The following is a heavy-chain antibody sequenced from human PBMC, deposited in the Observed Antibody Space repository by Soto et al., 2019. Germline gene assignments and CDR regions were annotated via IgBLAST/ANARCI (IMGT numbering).Heavy chain of an antibody. J-gene: IGHJ6*03. D-gene: IGHD3-3*01. CDR3: ARVKGYYDFWSGYPTYMDV. Sequence: ASVKVSCKASGYTFTSYDINWVRQATGQGLEWMGWMNPNSGNTGYAQKFQGRVTMTRNTSISTAYMELSSLRSEDTAVHYCARVKGYYDFWSGYPTYMDVWGKGTTVTVSS. CDR1: GYTFTSYD. CDR2: MNPNSGNT. V-gene: IGHV1-8*01.